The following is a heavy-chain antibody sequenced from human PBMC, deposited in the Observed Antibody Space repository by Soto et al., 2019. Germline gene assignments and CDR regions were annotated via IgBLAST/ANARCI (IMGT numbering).Heavy chain of an antibody. J-gene: IGHJ6*02. D-gene: IGHD1-26*01. CDR3: ARGVYRGSYYYYGMDV. CDR1: GGSISRGGYS. CDR2: IYHRGST. V-gene: IGHV4-30-2*01. Sequence: QLQLQESGSGLVKPSQTLSLTCAVYGGSISRGGYSWSWISQPPGKGLEWIGYIYHRGSTYYNPSLKSRVTCSVDRSKNQFSLKLFSVTAADTAVYYCARGVYRGSYYYYGMDVWGQGTTVTVSS.